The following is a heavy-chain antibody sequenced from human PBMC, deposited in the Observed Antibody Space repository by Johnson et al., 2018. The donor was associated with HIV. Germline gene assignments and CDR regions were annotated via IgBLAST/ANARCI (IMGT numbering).Heavy chain of an antibody. J-gene: IGHJ3*02. V-gene: IGHV3-30*01. CDR3: ARVTLVLDI. D-gene: IGHD4-23*01. CDR2: ISDSGSST. CDR1: GFTFSSHA. Sequence: QMLLVESGGGVVQPGRSLRLSCAASGFTFSSHAINWVRKARGKGLQWVSAISDSGSSTYYADSVKGRFTISRDNSKNTLYLQMNSLRAEDTAVYYCARVTLVLDIWGQGTMVTVSS.